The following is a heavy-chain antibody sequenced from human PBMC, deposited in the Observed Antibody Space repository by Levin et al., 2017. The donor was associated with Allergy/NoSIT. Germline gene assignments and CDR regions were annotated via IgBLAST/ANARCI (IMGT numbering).Heavy chain of an antibody. D-gene: IGHD2-15*01. J-gene: IGHJ4*02. CDR1: GYTFTGYY. CDR2: INPNSGGT. V-gene: IGHV1-2*06. CDR3: AKERGAGAWYYDY. Sequence: ASMKVSCKASGYTFTGYYMHWVRQAPGQGLEWMGRINPNSGGTNYAQKFQGRVTMTRDTSISTAYMELSGLKSDDTAVFYCAKERGAGAWYYDYWGQGTLVTVSS.